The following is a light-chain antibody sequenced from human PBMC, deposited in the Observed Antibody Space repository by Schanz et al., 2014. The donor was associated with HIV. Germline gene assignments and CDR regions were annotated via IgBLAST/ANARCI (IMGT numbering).Light chain of an antibody. V-gene: IGLV2-14*03. J-gene: IGLJ1*01. CDR2: DVS. CDR1: SSDIGGYDH. CDR3: SSYTSSSAPYV. Sequence: QSALTQPASVSGSPGQSITVSCTGTSSDIGGYDHVSWYRHHPDKAPELIIYDVSRRPSGISNRFSGSKSGNTASLTISGLQAEDEADFYCSSYTSSSAPYVFGTGTKLTVL.